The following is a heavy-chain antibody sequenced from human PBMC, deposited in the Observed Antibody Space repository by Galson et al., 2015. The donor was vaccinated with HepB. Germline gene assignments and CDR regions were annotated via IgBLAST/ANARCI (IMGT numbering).Heavy chain of an antibody. V-gene: IGHV4-39*01. Sequence: SETLSLTCTVSGGSISSSSYYWGWIRQPPGKGLEWIGSIYYSGSTYYNPSLKSRVTISVDTSKNQFSLKLSSVTAADTAVYYCARRCQGAVADCNWFDPWGQGTLVTVSS. J-gene: IGHJ5*02. CDR1: GGSISSSSYY. CDR3: ARRCQGAVADCNWFDP. D-gene: IGHD6-19*01. CDR2: IYYSGST.